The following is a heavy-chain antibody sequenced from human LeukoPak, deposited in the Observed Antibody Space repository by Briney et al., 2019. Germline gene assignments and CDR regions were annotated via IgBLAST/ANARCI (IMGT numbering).Heavy chain of an antibody. CDR3: ARVRRRAAAGTTWFDP. J-gene: IGHJ5*02. Sequence: ASVKVSCKESGYTFTSYYMHWVRQAPGQGLEWMGIINPSGGSTSYAQKFQGRVTMTRDTSTSTVYMGLSSLRSEDTAVYYCARVRRRAAAGTTWFDPWGQGTLVTVSS. D-gene: IGHD6-13*01. V-gene: IGHV1-46*01. CDR2: INPSGGST. CDR1: GYTFTSYY.